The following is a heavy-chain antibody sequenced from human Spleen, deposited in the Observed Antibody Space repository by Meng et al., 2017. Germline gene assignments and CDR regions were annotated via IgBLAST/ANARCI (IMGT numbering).Heavy chain of an antibody. D-gene: IGHD2-15*01. V-gene: IGHV4-38-2*02. CDR1: GYSISNGFY. J-gene: IGHJ4*02. CDR3: AREGCGGGSCYPFNY. CDR2: IYHSGRT. Sequence: SETLSLTCTVSGYSISNGFYWGWIRQPPGKGLEWIGTIYHSGRTYYNPSLKSRVTISVDTSKNKFSLKLNSVTAADTAVYYCAREGCGGGSCYPFNYWGQGTLVTVSS.